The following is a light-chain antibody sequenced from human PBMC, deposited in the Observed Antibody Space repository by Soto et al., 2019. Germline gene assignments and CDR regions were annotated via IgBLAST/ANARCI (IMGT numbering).Light chain of an antibody. Sequence: EIVLTQSPGTLSLSPGERATISCRASQSVSSTYLAWYQQNPGQAPRLLIYGASSRATGIPDRFSGSGSGTDFTLTISRLEPEDFAVYFCQQYGSSSYTFGQGTKLEIK. CDR2: GAS. CDR3: QQYGSSSYT. V-gene: IGKV3-20*01. CDR1: QSVSSTY. J-gene: IGKJ2*01.